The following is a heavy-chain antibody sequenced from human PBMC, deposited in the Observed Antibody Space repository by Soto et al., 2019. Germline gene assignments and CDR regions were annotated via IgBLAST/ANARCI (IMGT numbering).Heavy chain of an antibody. J-gene: IGHJ6*02. Sequence: PSETLSLTCAVYGGSFSGYYWSWIRQPPGKGLEWIGEINHSGSTNYNPSLKSRATISVDTSKNQFSLKLSSVTAADTAVYYCARGGIAAAGTSMARGYYYGMDVWGQGTTVTVSS. V-gene: IGHV4-34*01. CDR3: ARGGIAAAGTSMARGYYYGMDV. CDR2: INHSGST. D-gene: IGHD6-13*01. CDR1: GGSFSGYY.